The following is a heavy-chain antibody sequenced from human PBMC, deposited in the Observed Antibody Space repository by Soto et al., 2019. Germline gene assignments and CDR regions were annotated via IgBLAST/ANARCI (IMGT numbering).Heavy chain of an antibody. D-gene: IGHD3-16*01. J-gene: IGHJ3*02. CDR2: ISGSGGST. V-gene: IGHV3-23*01. CDR3: AKCAQLGGGSYENDAFDI. Sequence: GGSLRLSCAASGFTFSSYAMSWVRQAPGKGLEWVSAISGSGGSTYYADSVKGRFTISRDNSKNTLYLQMNSLRAEDTAVYYCAKCAQLGGGSYENDAFDIWGQGTMVTVSS. CDR1: GFTFSSYA.